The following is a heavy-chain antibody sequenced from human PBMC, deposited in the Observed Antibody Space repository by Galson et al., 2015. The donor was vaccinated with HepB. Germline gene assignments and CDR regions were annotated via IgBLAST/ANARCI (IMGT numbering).Heavy chain of an antibody. J-gene: IGHJ4*02. CDR2: IIPILGIA. CDR3: ASHGYNSDTPYY. CDR1: GGTFSSYA. V-gene: IGHV1-69*04. D-gene: IGHD5-24*01. Sequence: SVKVSCKASGGTFSSYAISWVRQAPGQGLEWMGRIIPILGIANYAQKFQGRVTITADKSTSTAYMELSSLRSEDTAVYYCASHGYNSDTPYYWGQGTLVTVSS.